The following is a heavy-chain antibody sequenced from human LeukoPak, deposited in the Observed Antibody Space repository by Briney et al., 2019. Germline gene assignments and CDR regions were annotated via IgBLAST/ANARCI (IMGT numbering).Heavy chain of an antibody. V-gene: IGHV1-8*01. Sequence: ASVKVSCKASGYTFSSFDINWVRQAPGQGLEWMGWMNPNSGNSGFAQKFQGRVIMTRNTSIATAYMEVTNLRFDDTAVYYCVDPDGWGQGTLVTVSS. CDR3: VDPDG. D-gene: IGHD5-24*01. J-gene: IGHJ1*01. CDR2: MNPNSGNS. CDR1: GYTFSSFD.